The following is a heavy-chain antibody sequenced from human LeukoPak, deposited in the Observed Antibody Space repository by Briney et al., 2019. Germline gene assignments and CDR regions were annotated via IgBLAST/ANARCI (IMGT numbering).Heavy chain of an antibody. CDR1: GFTFSSYA. V-gene: IGHV3-23*01. J-gene: IGHJ4*02. Sequence: GGSLRLSCAASGFTFSSYAMSWVRQAPGKGLEWVSAISGSGGSTYYADSVKGPFTISRDNSKNTLYLQMNSLRAEDTAVYYCAKDGDDGSCYDYWGQGTLVTVSS. D-gene: IGHD2-15*01. CDR2: ISGSGGST. CDR3: AKDGDDGSCYDY.